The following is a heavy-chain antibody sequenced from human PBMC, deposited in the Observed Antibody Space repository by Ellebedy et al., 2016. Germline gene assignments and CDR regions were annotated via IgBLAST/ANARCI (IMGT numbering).Heavy chain of an antibody. J-gene: IGHJ4*02. CDR1: GYTFTSSG. CDR3: ARPPGYSNSGPFDY. V-gene: IGHV1-18*01. D-gene: IGHD4-11*01. CDR2: ISAYIGDT. Sequence: ASVKVSXXASGYTFTSSGISWVRQAPGQGLEWMGWISAYIGDTNYAQKFEDRITLTTDTSTSTAYMELRSLRSDDTAVYYCARPPGYSNSGPFDYWGQGTLVTVSS.